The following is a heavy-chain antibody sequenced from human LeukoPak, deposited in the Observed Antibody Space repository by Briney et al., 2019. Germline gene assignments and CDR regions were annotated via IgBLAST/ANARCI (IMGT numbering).Heavy chain of an antibody. Sequence: SQTLSLTCTVSGGSISSGGYYWSWIRQHLGKGLEWIGYIYYSGSTYYNPSLKSRVTISVDTSKNQFSLKLSSVTAADTAVYYCACLPRGSSCLDYWGQGTLVTVSS. V-gene: IGHV4-31*03. CDR2: IYYSGST. CDR1: GGSISSGGYY. D-gene: IGHD6-13*01. CDR3: ACLPRGSSCLDY. J-gene: IGHJ4*02.